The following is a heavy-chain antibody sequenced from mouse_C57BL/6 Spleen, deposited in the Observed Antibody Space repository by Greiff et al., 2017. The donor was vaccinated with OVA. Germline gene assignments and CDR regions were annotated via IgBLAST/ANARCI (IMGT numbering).Heavy chain of an antibody. D-gene: IGHD3-1*01. CDR2: INPGSGGT. J-gene: IGHJ3*01. V-gene: IGHV1-54*01. Sequence: LVESGAELVRPGTSVKVSCKASGYAFTNYLIEWVKQRPGQGLEWIGVINPGSGGTNYNEKFKGKATLTADKSSSTAYMQLSSLTSEDSAVYFCARSGTEAWFAYWGQGTLVTVSA. CDR3: ARSGTEAWFAY. CDR1: GYAFTNYL.